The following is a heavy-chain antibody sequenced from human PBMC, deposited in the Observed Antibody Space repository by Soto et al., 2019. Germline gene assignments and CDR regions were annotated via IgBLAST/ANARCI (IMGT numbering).Heavy chain of an antibody. V-gene: IGHV4-39*02. CDR3: ARERGYCSGGSCPVDY. CDR2: IYYSGST. CDR1: GGSISSSSYY. Sequence: SETLSLTCTVSGGSISSSSYYWCWILHPPGKGLEWIGSIYYSGSTYYNPSLKSRVTISVDTSKNQFSLKLSSVTAADTAVYYCARERGYCSGGSCPVDYWSQGTLVTVS. J-gene: IGHJ4*02. D-gene: IGHD2-15*01.